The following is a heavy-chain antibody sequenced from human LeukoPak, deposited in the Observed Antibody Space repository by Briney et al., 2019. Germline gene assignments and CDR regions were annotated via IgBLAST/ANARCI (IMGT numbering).Heavy chain of an antibody. CDR1: GXTFCSYG. CDR3: AREGVGSYYSFDY. Sequence: PGVSLRLSCAASGXTFCSYGMQRVRQAPGRGAEGVVVIWYDGSNKYYADSVKGRFTISRDNSKNTLYLQMNSLRAEDTAVYYCAREGVGSYYSFDYWGQGTLVTVSS. CDR2: IWYDGSNK. V-gene: IGHV3-33*08. D-gene: IGHD1-26*01. J-gene: IGHJ4*02.